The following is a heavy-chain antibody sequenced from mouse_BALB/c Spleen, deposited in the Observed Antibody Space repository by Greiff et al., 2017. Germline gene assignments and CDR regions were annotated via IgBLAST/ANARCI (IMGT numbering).Heavy chain of an antibody. CDR1: GDSITSGY. CDR2: ISHSGST. V-gene: IGHV3-8*02. D-gene: IGHD2-14*01. CDR3: ARYSTTGYFDY. Sequence: EVKLQESGPSLVKPSQTVSLSCSVTGDSITSGYWNWMRKFPGHKLEYMGYISHSGSTSYNPSLKSRISITRDTSKNQSYLQLNSVTTEDTATYYCARYSTTGYFDYWGQGTTLTVSS. J-gene: IGHJ2*01.